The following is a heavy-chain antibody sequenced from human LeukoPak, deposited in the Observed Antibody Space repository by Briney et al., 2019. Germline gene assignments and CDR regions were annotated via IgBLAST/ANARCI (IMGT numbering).Heavy chain of an antibody. D-gene: IGHD4-11*01. CDR1: GFTLSNNW. V-gene: IGHV3-7*01. Sequence: GGSLRLSCAASGFTLSNNWMSWVRQAPGNGLEWVANIKKDGSEKTYVDSVKGRFTISTDNAKNSLFLQMNSLRAEDTAVYYCAKDTYSKSDYWGQGTLVTVSS. J-gene: IGHJ4*02. CDR3: AKDTYSKSDY. CDR2: IKKDGSEK.